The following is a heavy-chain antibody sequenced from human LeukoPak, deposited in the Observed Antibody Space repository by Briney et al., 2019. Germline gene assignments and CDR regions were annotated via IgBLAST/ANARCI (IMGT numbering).Heavy chain of an antibody. J-gene: IGHJ6*02. CDR3: ARDWGYYYYGMDV. CDR1: GFTFSSYS. D-gene: IGHD3-16*01. Sequence: GGSLRLSCAASGFTFSSYSMNWVRQAPGKGPEWVSSISSSSSYIYYADSVKGRFTISRDNAKNSLYLQMNSLRAEDTAVYYCARDWGYYYYGMDVWGQGTTVTVSS. CDR2: ISSSSSYI. V-gene: IGHV3-21*01.